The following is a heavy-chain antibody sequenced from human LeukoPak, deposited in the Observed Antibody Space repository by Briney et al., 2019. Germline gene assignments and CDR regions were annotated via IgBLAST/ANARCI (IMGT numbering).Heavy chain of an antibody. CDR3: VRDPLAAAIYRFDY. V-gene: IGHV3-23*01. D-gene: IGHD6-13*01. J-gene: IGHJ4*02. CDR2: ISGSGGST. Sequence: GGSLRLSCAASGFTFSSYAMSWVRQAPGKGLEGVSAISGSGGSTYYADSVKGRFTISRDNSKNTVYLQMNSLKSEDTAVYYCVRDPLAAAIYRFDYWGQGTLVTVSS. CDR1: GFTFSSYA.